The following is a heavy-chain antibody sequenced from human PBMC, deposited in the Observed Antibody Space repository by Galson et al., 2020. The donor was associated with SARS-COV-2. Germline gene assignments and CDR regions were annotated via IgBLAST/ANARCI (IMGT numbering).Heavy chain of an antibody. CDR2: ISGSGGST. CDR1: GFTFSSYA. CDR3: AKRQFSMVRGVDYYYGMDV. V-gene: IGHV3-23*01. J-gene: IGHJ6*02. D-gene: IGHD3-10*01. Sequence: GGSLRLSCAASGFTFSSYAMSWVRQAPGKGLEWVSAISGSGGSTYYADSVKGRFTISRDNSKNTLYLQMNSLRAEDTAVYYCAKRQFSMVRGVDYYYGMDVWGQGTTVTVSS.